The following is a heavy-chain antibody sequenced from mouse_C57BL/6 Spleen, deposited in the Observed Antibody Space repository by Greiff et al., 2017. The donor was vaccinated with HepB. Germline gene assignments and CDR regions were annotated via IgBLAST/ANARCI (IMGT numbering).Heavy chain of an antibody. J-gene: IGHJ3*01. CDR3: ARSDGYDGAGFAY. D-gene: IGHD2-2*01. CDR2: INPNNGGT. CDR1: GYTFTDYY. V-gene: IGHV1-26*01. Sequence: EVQLQLSGPELVKPGASVKISCKASGYTFTDYYMNWVKQSHGKSLEWIGDINPNNGGTSYNQKFKGKATLTVDKSSSTAYMELRSLTSEDSAVYYWARSDGYDGAGFAYWGQGTLVTVSA.